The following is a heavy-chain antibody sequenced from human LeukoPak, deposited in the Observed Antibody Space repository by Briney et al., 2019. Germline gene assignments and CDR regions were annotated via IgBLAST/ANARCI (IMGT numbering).Heavy chain of an antibody. CDR2: MDYSGSGST. CDR1: GGSITSGGHF. D-gene: IGHD3-3*01. J-gene: IGHJ4*02. Sequence: SETLSLTCTVSGGSITSGGHFWSWIRQHPGKGLEWIGYMDYSGSGSTYYNPSLKSRVTISVDTSKNQLSLKLTSVTAADTAVYYCATHVPITIFGVARGEYFDYWGQGTLVTVSS. V-gene: IGHV4-31*03. CDR3: ATHVPITIFGVARGEYFDY.